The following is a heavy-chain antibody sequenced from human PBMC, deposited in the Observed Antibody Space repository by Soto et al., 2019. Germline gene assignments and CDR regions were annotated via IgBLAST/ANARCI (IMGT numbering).Heavy chain of an antibody. CDR2: INSDGSST. Sequence: GSLRLSCAASGFTFSSYWMHWVRQAPGKGLVWVSRINSDGSSTSYADSVKGRFTISRDNAKNTLYLQMNSLRAEDTAVYYCARDWMTTVTTSMGRNYYYYYYMDVWGKGTTVTVS. D-gene: IGHD4-17*01. V-gene: IGHV3-74*01. CDR3: ARDWMTTVTTSMGRNYYYYYYMDV. CDR1: GFTFSSYW. J-gene: IGHJ6*03.